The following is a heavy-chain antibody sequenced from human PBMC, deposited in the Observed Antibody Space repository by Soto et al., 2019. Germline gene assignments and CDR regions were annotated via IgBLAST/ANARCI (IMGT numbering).Heavy chain of an antibody. CDR2: INPNSGGT. CDR1: GYTFTGYY. V-gene: IGHV1-2*04. D-gene: IGHD5-18*01. Sequence: GASVKVSCKASGYTFTGYYMHWVRQAPGQGLEWMGWINPNSGGTNYAQKFQGWVTMTRDTSISTAYMELSRLRSDDTAVYYCARDPIRGDTAMVTYGMDVWGQGTTVTVSS. J-gene: IGHJ6*02. CDR3: ARDPIRGDTAMVTYGMDV.